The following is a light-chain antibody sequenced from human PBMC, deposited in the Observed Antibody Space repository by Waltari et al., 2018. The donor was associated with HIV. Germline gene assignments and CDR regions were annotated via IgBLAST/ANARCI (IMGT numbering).Light chain of an antibody. J-gene: IGKJ5*01. CDR3: QQHPIT. Sequence: DIVLTQSPGTLSLSPGERATLSCRASQSVSRDYLAWYQHKPGQAPRLLIYGVSSRATGIPDRFSGSVSGTEFTLTISRLEPEDFAVYYCQQHPITFGQGTRLEIK. CDR2: GVS. CDR1: QSVSRDY. V-gene: IGKV3-20*01.